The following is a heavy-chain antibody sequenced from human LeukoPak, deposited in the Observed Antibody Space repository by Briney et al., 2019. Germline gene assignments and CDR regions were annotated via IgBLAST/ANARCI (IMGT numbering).Heavy chain of an antibody. J-gene: IGHJ6*02. CDR1: GGTFSSYA. D-gene: IGHD4-17*01. Sequence: SVKVSCKASGGTFSSYAISWVRQAPAQGLEWMGRIIPILGIANYAQKFQGRVTITADKSTSTAYMELSSLRSEDTAVYYCARKLTTVTTYGYYYYGMDVWGQGTTVTVSS. V-gene: IGHV1-69*04. CDR3: ARKLTTVTTYGYYYYGMDV. CDR2: IIPILGIA.